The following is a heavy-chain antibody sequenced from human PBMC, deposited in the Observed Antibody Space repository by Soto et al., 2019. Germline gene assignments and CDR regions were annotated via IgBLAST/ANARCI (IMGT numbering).Heavy chain of an antibody. J-gene: IGHJ4*02. D-gene: IGHD3-22*01. CDR3: ARAYFYDSSGHSDY. CDR2: ISAYNGNT. Sequence: ASVKVSCKASGYTFSSYGISWVRQAPGQGLEWMGWISAYNGNTNYAQKLQGRVTLTTDTSTSTAYMELSSLRSDDTAVYYCARAYFYDSSGHSDYWGQGTLVTVSS. CDR1: GYTFSSYG. V-gene: IGHV1-18*01.